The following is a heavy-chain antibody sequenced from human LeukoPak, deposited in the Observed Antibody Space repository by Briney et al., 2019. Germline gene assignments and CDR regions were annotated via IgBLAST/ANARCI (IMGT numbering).Heavy chain of an antibody. CDR1: GGSFSGYY. J-gene: IGHJ3*02. CDR3: ARDRGPVVGAFDI. Sequence: PSETLSLTCAVYGGSFSGYYWSWIRQPPGKGLEWIGEINHSGSTYYNPSLKSRVTISVDTSKNQFSLKLSSVTAADTAVYYCARDRGPVVGAFDIWGQGTMVTVSS. CDR2: INHSGST. V-gene: IGHV4-34*09. D-gene: IGHD4-23*01.